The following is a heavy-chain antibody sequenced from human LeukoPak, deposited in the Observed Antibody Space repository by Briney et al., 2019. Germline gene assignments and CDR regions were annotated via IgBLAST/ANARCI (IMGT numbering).Heavy chain of an antibody. CDR2: TYYRSKWHN. V-gene: IGHV6-1*01. Sequence: SETLSLTCAISGDSVSSNSASWNWIRQSPWIGLEWLGRTYYRSKWHNDYAVSVKGRITINTAKSKNQFSLQLKSVTPEDTAVYYCARTYGGNNDYWGQGTLVTVSS. J-gene: IGHJ4*02. CDR3: ARTYGGNNDY. CDR1: GDSVSSNSAS. D-gene: IGHD4-23*01.